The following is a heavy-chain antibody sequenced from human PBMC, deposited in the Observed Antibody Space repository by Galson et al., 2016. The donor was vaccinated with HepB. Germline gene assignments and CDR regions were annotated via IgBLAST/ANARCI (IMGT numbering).Heavy chain of an antibody. CDR3: AKNDILAGYSAFDY. CDR2: ISYDGSHK. J-gene: IGHJ4*02. Sequence: SLRLSCAASGFTFSHRAMNWVRQAPGKGLEWVAVISYDGSHKYYAASVKGRFTISRDNSKNTLSLQMNSLRAEDTAVYYCAKNDILAGYSAFDYWGQGTLVTVSS. D-gene: IGHD3-9*01. V-gene: IGHV3-30*18. CDR1: GFTFSHRA.